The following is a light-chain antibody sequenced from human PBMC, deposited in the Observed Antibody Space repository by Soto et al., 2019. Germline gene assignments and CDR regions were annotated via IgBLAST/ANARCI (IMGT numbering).Light chain of an antibody. CDR2: DGN. Sequence: QSALTQPASVSGSPGQSITISCTATSSDVGSNNVVSWYQQHPGKAPQLMIYDGNKRPSGVSNRFSGSKSGNTASLTISGLQAEDEADYFCKSYAGSNTYVFGSGTKLTVL. J-gene: IGLJ1*01. V-gene: IGLV2-23*01. CDR1: SSDVGSNNV. CDR3: KSYAGSNTYV.